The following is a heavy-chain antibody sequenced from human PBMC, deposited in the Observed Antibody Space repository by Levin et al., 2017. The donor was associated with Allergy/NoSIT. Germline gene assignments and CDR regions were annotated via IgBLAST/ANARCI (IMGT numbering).Heavy chain of an antibody. J-gene: IGHJ3*02. CDR3: ASRMRTGHYREGSDTFAI. D-gene: IGHD3/OR15-3a*01. V-gene: IGHV1-2*02. Sequence: ASVKVSCKASGYTFSDYYVHWVRQAPGQGLEWMGWINPSSGVSNYAQKFQGRVTVTSDTSISTAYMELSRLRSADTAVYFCASRMRTGHYREGSDTFAIWGQGTLVTVSS. CDR1: GYTFSDYY. CDR2: INPSSGVS.